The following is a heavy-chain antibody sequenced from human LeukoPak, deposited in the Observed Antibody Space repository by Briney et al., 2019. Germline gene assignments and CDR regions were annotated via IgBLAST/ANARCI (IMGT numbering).Heavy chain of an antibody. V-gene: IGHV4-39*01. Sequence: SSQTLSLTCIVSGDSVSNVSYYWAWIRQPPGKGLEWIANVYYSGSTYYNPSLKSRVAISVDTSKNQFSLTLSSVTAADTGVYFCASVVRGATFYYYMDVWGRGTALTVSS. J-gene: IGHJ6*03. CDR1: GDSVSNVSYY. CDR3: ASVVRGATFYYYMDV. D-gene: IGHD3-10*01. CDR2: VYYSGST.